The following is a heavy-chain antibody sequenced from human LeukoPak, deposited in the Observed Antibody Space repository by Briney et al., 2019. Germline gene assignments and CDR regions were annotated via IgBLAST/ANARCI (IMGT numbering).Heavy chain of an antibody. CDR1: GGSISSYY. Sequence: SETLSLTCTVSGGSISSYYWSWIRQPPGKGLEWIGYIYYSGSTNYNPSLKSRVTISVDTSKNQFSLKLSSVTAADTAVYYCARSADLDVYYDFWSGYRYWGQGTLVTVSS. CDR2: IYYSGST. CDR3: ARSADLDVYYDFWSGYRY. J-gene: IGHJ4*02. D-gene: IGHD3-3*01. V-gene: IGHV4-59*12.